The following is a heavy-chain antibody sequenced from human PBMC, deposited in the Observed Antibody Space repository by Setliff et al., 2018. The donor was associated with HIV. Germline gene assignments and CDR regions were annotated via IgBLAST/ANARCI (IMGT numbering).Heavy chain of an antibody. D-gene: IGHD6-19*01. CDR1: GGSINSTSYY. V-gene: IGHV4-39*01. CDR3: ARGRGWYGY. J-gene: IGHJ4*02. Sequence: SETLSLTCTVSGGSINSTSYYWSWIRQPPGKGLEWIGEINHSGSTNYIPSLKSRVTISVDTSKNQFSLKLSSVSAADTAVYYCARGRGWYGYWGQGTVVTVSS. CDR2: INHSGST.